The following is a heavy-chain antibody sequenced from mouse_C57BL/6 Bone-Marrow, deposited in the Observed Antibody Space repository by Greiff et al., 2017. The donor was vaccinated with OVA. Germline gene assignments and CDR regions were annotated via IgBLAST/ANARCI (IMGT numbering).Heavy chain of an antibody. V-gene: IGHV1-69*01. D-gene: IGHD3-2*02. CDR3: AKEAAQGAWFAY. CDR1: GYTFTSYW. J-gene: IGHJ3*01. Sequence: QVQLQQPGAELVMPGASVKLSCKASGYTFTSYWMHWVKQRPGQGLEWIGEIDPSDSYTNYNQKFKGKSTLTVDKSSSTAYMQLNSLTSEDSAVYYCAKEAAQGAWFAYWGQGTLVTVSA. CDR2: IDPSDSYT.